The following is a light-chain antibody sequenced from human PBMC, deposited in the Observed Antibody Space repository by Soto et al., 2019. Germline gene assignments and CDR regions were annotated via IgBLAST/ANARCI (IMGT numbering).Light chain of an antibody. CDR1: QKISRW. CDR3: QEYSNGWR. J-gene: IGKJ1*01. CDR2: DGS. Sequence: DIKMNKSASTLSAFVGDRVSITCRASQKISRWLAWYQQKPGKAPKRLIYDGSTLESEVPSRFSGSGSGTECILTISSLQPDDFASFYCQEYSNGWRFGQGTKVEIK. V-gene: IGKV1-5*01.